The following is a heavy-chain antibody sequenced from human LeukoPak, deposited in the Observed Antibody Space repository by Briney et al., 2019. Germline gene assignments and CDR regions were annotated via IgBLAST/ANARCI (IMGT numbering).Heavy chain of an antibody. CDR2: INLDGSEI. J-gene: IGHJ4*02. CDR1: GFVFGHSW. Sequence: PGGSLRLSCEASGFVFGHSWMSWVRQAPGKGLEWVANINLDGSEINYLDSLTGRLTISRDNAKDSLYLQMNGLRAEDTAVYFCVRDRGYSTFGDWGQGTLVTVSS. CDR3: VRDRGYSTFGD. V-gene: IGHV3-7*03. D-gene: IGHD3-22*01.